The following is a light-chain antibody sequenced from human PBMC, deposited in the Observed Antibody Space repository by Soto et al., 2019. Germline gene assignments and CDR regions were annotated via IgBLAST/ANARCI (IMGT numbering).Light chain of an antibody. Sequence: QSVLTQPASVSGSPGQSITISCTGTSSDVGGYNHVSWYQHHPGKAPKLMIYEVSNRPSGVSNRFSGSKSGYTASLTISGLQAEDEADYYCNSHTSSGFRGFGTGTKLTVL. CDR2: EVS. V-gene: IGLV2-14*01. CDR1: SSDVGGYNH. J-gene: IGLJ1*01. CDR3: NSHTSSGFRG.